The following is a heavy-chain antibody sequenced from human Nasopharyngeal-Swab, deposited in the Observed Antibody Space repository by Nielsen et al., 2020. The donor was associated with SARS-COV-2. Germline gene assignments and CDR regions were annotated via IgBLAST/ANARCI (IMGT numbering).Heavy chain of an antibody. CDR3: ARDRVVVVTGSSSDYYYYGMDV. V-gene: IGHV1-18*01. CDR1: GYTFTSYG. CDR2: ISAYNGNT. Sequence: ASVKVSSKASGYTFTSYGISWVRQAPGQGLEWMGWISAYNGNTNYAQKLQGRVTMTTDTSTSTAYMELRSLRSDDTAVYYCARDRVVVVTGSSSDYYYYGMDVWGQGTTVTVSS. D-gene: IGHD2-21*02. J-gene: IGHJ6*02.